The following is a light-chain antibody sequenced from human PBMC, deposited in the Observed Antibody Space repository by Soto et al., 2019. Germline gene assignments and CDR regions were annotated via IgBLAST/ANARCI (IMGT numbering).Light chain of an antibody. J-gene: IGLJ3*02. CDR2: LEGSGSY. V-gene: IGLV4-60*02. CDR3: ETWDSNTRV. Sequence: QLVLTQSSSASASLGSSVKLTRTLSSGHSSYIIAWHQQQPGKAPRYLMKLEGSGSYNKGSGVPDRFSGSSSGADRYLTLSNLQFEDEADYYCETWDSNTRVFGGGTKVTVL. CDR1: SGHSSYI.